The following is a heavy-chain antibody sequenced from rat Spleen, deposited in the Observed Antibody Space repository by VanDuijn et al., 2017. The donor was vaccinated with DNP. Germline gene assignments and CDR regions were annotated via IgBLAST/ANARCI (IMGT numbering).Heavy chain of an antibody. CDR1: GFTFSDYY. D-gene: IGHD1-10*01. CDR2: ISYDGDSS. V-gene: IGHV5-22*01. CDR3: ARHNNYYFDY. J-gene: IGHJ2*01. Sequence: EVQLVESGGDLVQPGRSLKLSCAASGFTFSDYYMTWVRQAPTKGLEWVAYISYDGDSSYYGDSVKGRFTISRDNAKSSLYLQMNSLKSEDTATYYCARHNNYYFDYWGQGVMVTVSS.